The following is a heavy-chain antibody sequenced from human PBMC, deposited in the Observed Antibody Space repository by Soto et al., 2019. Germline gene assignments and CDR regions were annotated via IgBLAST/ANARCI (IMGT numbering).Heavy chain of an antibody. CDR3: ARVPDV. CDR2: IYHSGST. CDR1: GGSISSGGYS. J-gene: IGHJ6*02. V-gene: IGHV4-30-2*01. Sequence: QLQLQESGSGLVKPSQTLSLTCAVSGGSISSGGYSWSWIRQPPGKGLEWIGYIYHSGSTYYNPSRXSSXPISVDRSKNQFSLKLSSVTAADTAVYSCARVPDVWGQGTTVTVSS.